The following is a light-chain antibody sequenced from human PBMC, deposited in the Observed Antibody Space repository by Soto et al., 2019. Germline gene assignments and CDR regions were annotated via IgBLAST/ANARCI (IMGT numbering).Light chain of an antibody. CDR1: QSVSSNY. V-gene: IGKV3-20*01. Sequence: ENVLTQSPGTLSLSPGERATLSCRASQSVSSNYLAWYQQKPGQAPRLLIHRASIRATGIPDRFSGSGSGTDFTLTISRLEPEDFAMYYCQQYGSSPGTFGQGTRLEIK. CDR3: QQYGSSPGT. J-gene: IGKJ5*01. CDR2: RAS.